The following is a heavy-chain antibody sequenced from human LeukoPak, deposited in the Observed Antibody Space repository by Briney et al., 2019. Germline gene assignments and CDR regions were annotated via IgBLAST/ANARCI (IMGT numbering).Heavy chain of an antibody. CDR1: AFTFNNYW. CDR3: ARGGSYFDY. V-gene: IGHV3-7*01. Sequence: PVGALRLSCAASAFTFNNYWMSGVRQAPGKGLEWVANIKQDGSEKYYVDSVKGRFTISRDNAKNSLYVQMNSLRAEDTAVYYCARGGSYFDYWGQGTLVTVSS. CDR2: IKQDGSEK. J-gene: IGHJ4*02. D-gene: IGHD2-15*01.